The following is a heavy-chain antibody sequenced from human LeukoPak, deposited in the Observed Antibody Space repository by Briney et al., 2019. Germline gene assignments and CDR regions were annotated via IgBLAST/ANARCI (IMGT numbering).Heavy chain of an antibody. Sequence: GGSLRLSCAASGFTFSNYWMIWVRQAPGKGLIWVGNIKQDGSEKRYADSVRGRFSISRDNAQTSLYLQMNSLRAEDTAVYYCARASDPWLQLTWGQGTLVTVSS. V-gene: IGHV3-7*05. CDR1: GFTFSNYW. D-gene: IGHD5-24*01. CDR2: IKQDGSEK. J-gene: IGHJ5*02. CDR3: ARASDPWLQLT.